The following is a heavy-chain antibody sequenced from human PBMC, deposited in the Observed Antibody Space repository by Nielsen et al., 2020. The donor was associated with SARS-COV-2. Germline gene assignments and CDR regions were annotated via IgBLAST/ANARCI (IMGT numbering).Heavy chain of an antibody. CDR1: GGSISSGGYY. CDR2: IYYSGST. V-gene: IGHV4-31*03. D-gene: IGHD1-14*01. CDR3: ARDREGAGVYFDL. J-gene: IGHJ2*01. Sequence: SETLSLTCTVSGGSISSGGYYWSWIRQHPGKGLEWIGYIYYSGSTYYNPSLKSRVTISVDTSKNQFSLKLSSVTAADTAVYYCARDREGAGVYFDLWGRGTLVTVSS.